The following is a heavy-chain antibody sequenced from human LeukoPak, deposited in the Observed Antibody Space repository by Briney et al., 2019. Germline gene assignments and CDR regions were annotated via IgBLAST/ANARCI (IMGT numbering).Heavy chain of an antibody. CDR1: GFTLSSYW. V-gene: IGHV3-7*01. CDR3: ARRDGYNPTFDY. Sequence: GGSLRLSCADSGFTLSSYWMSCVRQAPGEGLERVANIKQDGSEKYYVDSAKGRFTISRDNAKSSLYLQMYSLRAEDTAVYYCARRDGYNPTFDYWGQGTLVTVSS. CDR2: IKQDGSEK. J-gene: IGHJ4*02. D-gene: IGHD5-24*01.